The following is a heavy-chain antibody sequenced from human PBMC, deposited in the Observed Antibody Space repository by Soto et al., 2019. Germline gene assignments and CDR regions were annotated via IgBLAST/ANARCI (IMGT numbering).Heavy chain of an antibody. CDR3: ARDRDILTGSPDHLPFDY. V-gene: IGHV3-33*01. J-gene: IGHJ4*02. D-gene: IGHD3-9*01. Sequence: GGSLRLSCAASGFTFSSYGMHWVRQAPGKGLEWVAVIWYDGSNKYYADSVKGRFTISRDNSKNTLYLQMNSLRAEDTAVYYCARDRDILTGSPDHLPFDYWGQGTLVTVSS. CDR1: GFTFSSYG. CDR2: IWYDGSNK.